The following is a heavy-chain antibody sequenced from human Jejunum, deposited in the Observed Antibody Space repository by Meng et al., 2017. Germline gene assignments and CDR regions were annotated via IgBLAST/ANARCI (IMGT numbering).Heavy chain of an antibody. CDR1: VGSMGNENSC. D-gene: IGHD3-10*01. Sequence: GSGRGWLRPSATMSVTFNRFVGSMGNENSCCAWVGQPRGKGLEWIGGMLYSGTTFNNTSMKSRVSMSADTSKNQFSLRLSSVTAADTAVYYCARVVRGWFDAYDIWGQGTMVTVSS. J-gene: IGHJ3*02. CDR2: MLYSGTT. CDR3: ARVVRGWFDAYDI. V-gene: IGHV4-39*07.